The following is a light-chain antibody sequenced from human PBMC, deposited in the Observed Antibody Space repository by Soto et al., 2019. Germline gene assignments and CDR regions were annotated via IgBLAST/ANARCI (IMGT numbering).Light chain of an antibody. CDR2: GAS. J-gene: IGKJ1*01. Sequence: VVTLSPGTLSLYQGERATLSCSASQSVWGTYLAWYQHKPGQPPRLLIYGASNRAAGIPDRFSGSGSGTDFTLTISRLEPEDFAVYYCQQYGSSRWTFGQGTKVDIK. CDR1: QSVWGTY. V-gene: IGKV3-20*01. CDR3: QQYGSSRWT.